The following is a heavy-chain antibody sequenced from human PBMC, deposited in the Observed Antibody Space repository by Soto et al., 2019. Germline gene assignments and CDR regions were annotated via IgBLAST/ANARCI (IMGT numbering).Heavy chain of an antibody. CDR2: INAGNGNT. V-gene: IGHV1-3*01. CDR1: GYTFTSYA. D-gene: IGHD6-13*01. CDR3: AMYRSNWYGYAPMDV. J-gene: IGHJ6*02. Sequence: ASVKVSCKASGYTFTSYAMHWVRQAPGQRLEWMGWINAGNGNTKYSQKFQGRVTITRDTSASTAYMELSSLRSEDTAVYYCAMYRSNWYGYAPMDVWAQRTTLPVSS.